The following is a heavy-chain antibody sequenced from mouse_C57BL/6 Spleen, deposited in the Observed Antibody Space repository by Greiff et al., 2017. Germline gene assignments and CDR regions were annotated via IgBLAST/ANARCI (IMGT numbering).Heavy chain of an antibody. V-gene: IGHV1-76*01. CDR2: IYPGSGNT. Sequence: QVQLQQSGAELVRPGASVKLSCKASGYTFTDYTINWVKQRPGQGLEWIARIYPGSGNTYYNEKFKGKGTLTAEKSSSTAYMQLSSLTSEDSAVDFCASEEFTTVVGFDYWGQGTTLTVSS. CDR1: GYTFTDYT. D-gene: IGHD1-1*01. J-gene: IGHJ2*01. CDR3: ASEEFTTVVGFDY.